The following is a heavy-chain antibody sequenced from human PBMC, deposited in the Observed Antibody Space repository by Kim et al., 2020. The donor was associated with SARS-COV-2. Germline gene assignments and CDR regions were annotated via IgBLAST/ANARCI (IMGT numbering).Heavy chain of an antibody. Sequence: ASVKVSCKASGYTFTGYYMHWVRQAPGQGLEWMGRINPNSGGTNYAQKFQGRVTMTRDTSISTAYMELSRLRSDDTAVYYCTIVVVPAANGGPWFDPWGQGTLVTVSS. CDR3: TIVVVPAANGGPWFDP. D-gene: IGHD2-2*01. J-gene: IGHJ5*02. CDR1: GYTFTGYY. CDR2: INPNSGGT. V-gene: IGHV1-2*06.